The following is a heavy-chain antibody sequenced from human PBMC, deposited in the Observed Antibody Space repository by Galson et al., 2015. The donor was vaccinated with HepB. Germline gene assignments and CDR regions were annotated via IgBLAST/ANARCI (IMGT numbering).Heavy chain of an antibody. J-gene: IGHJ6*02. Sequence: SLRLSCAASTFIFSSYNMNWVRQAPEKGLEWISYIDSSSTIIYYADSVKGRFTISRDNAKNSLYLQMNSLRAEDTGIYYCARDRGGSGSHLSYYYDMDVWGQGTTVTVSS. D-gene: IGHD3-10*01. CDR3: ARDRGGSGSHLSYYYDMDV. V-gene: IGHV3-48*01. CDR2: IDSSSTII. CDR1: TFIFSSYN.